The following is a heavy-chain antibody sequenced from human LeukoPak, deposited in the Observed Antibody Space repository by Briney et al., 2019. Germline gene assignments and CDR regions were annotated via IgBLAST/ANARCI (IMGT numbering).Heavy chain of an antibody. V-gene: IGHV4-34*01. CDR2: IKHSGST. D-gene: IGHD4-17*01. CDR1: GGSFNGHH. J-gene: IGHJ6*03. CDR3: ARGTTVTTFQAGTYYYYIDV. Sequence: TSETLSLTCAVYGGSFNGHHWTWIRQAPGKGLEWIGEIKHSGSTNYNPSLKSRVTISVDTSKNHFSLKLSSVTTADTALYYCARGTTVTTFQAGTYYYYIDVWGKGTTVAVSS.